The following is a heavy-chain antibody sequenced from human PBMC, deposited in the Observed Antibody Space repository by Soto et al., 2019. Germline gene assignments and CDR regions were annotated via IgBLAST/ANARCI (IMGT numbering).Heavy chain of an antibody. CDR3: ARSETAGQKGFDI. CDR1: GGTFSSSA. Sequence: QVQLEQSGAEVRKPGSSGKVSCKASGGTFSSSAINWLRQAPGQGPEWMGGIIPTFGTSNYIPKLRGRVTISAETSTNTAYMEVSSLTSEDTAMYYCARSETAGQKGFDIWGQGTMVTVSA. J-gene: IGHJ3*02. CDR2: IIPTFGTS. D-gene: IGHD6-19*01. V-gene: IGHV1-69*06.